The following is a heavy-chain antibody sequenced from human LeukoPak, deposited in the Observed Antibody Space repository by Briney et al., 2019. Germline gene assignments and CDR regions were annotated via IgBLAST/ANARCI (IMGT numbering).Heavy chain of an antibody. CDR2: ISAYNGNT. CDR1: GYTFTSYG. CDR3: ARDGDYYDSSGYFDY. D-gene: IGHD3-22*01. V-gene: IGHV1-18*01. Sequence: ASVKVSCKASGYTFTSYGISWVRQAPGQGLEWMGWISAYNGNTNYAQKLQGRVTMTTDASTSTAYMELRSLRSGDTAVYYCARDGDYYDSSGYFDYWGQGTLVTVSS. J-gene: IGHJ4*02.